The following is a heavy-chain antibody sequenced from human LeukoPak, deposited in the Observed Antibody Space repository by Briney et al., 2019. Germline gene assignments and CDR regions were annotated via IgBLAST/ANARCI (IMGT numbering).Heavy chain of an antibody. CDR2: IRSKANSYAT. Sequence: GGSLRLSCAASGFTFSGSAMHWVRQASGKGLEWVGRIRSKANSYATAYAASVKGRFTISRDDSKHTAYLQMNSLKTEDTAVYYCTRHSSSWFHNWFDPWGQGTLVTVSS. V-gene: IGHV3-73*01. CDR3: TRHSSSWFHNWFDP. J-gene: IGHJ5*02. CDR1: GFTFSGSA. D-gene: IGHD6-13*01.